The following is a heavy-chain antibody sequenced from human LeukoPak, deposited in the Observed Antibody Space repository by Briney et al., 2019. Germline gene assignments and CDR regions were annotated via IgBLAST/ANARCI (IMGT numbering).Heavy chain of an antibody. D-gene: IGHD2-2*01. J-gene: IGHJ4*02. CDR3: ARGSTHFDY. CDR2: ISSSSSYI. CDR1: GFTFSSYE. Sequence: PGGSLSLSCAASGFTFSSYEMNWVRQAPGKGLEWVSSISSSSSYIYYADSVKGRFTISRDNAKNSLYLQMNSLRAEDTAVYYCARGSTHFDYWGQGTLVTVSS. V-gene: IGHV3-21*01.